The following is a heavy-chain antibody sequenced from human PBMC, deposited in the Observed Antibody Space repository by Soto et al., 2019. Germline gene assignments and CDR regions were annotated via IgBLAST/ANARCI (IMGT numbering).Heavy chain of an antibody. V-gene: IGHV4-30-4*01. CDR2: IYKSATT. CDR1: GDSISNLDYF. D-gene: IGHD7-27*01. CDR3: ARGRYCLTGRCFPNWFDS. Sequence: SETLSLTCSVSGDSISNLDYFWAWIRQPPGQALEYIGYIYKSATTYYNPSLESRVAISVDTSKSQFSLNVTSVTAADTAVYFCARGRYCLTGRCFPNWFDSWGQGALVTVSS. J-gene: IGHJ5*01.